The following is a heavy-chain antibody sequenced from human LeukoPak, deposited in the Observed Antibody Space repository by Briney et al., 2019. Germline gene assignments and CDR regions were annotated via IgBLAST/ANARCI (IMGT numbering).Heavy chain of an antibody. CDR2: IKKDGSEK. CDR1: GFTFSNAW. J-gene: IGHJ4*02. Sequence: PGGSLRLSCAASGFTFSNAWMSWVRQAPGKGLEWVANIKKDGSEKYYPDSVKGRFTISRDNAKNSLYLQLNSLRAEDTAVYYCARAQGYFDLWGQGTLVSVSS. V-gene: IGHV3-7*01. CDR3: ARAQGYFDL.